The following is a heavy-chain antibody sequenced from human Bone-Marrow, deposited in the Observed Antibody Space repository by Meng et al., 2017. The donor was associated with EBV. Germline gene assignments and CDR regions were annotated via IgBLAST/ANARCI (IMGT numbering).Heavy chain of an antibody. D-gene: IGHD2-21*02. CDR1: GGTFSSYA. CDR2: IIPIFGTA. J-gene: IGHJ4*02. Sequence: QVQLVQSGAEVKKPGSSVKVSCKAPGGTFSSYAISWVRQAPGQGLEWMGGIIPIFGTANYAQKFQGRVTITADESTSTAYMELSSLRSEDTAVYYCARALENAYCGGDCYAPFDHGDQGPRVTVYS. V-gene: IGHV1-69*01. CDR3: ARALENAYCGGDCYAPFDH.